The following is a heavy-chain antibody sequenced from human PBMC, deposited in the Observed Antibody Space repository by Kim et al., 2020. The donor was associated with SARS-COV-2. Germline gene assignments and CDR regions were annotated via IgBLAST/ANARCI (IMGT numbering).Heavy chain of an antibody. V-gene: IGHV3-53*04. CDR1: GFTVSSNY. CDR3: ARPYGSGSRGAFDI. CDR2: IYSGGST. D-gene: IGHD3-10*01. J-gene: IGHJ3*02. Sequence: GGSLRLSCAASGFTVSSNYMSWVRQAPGKGLEWVSVIYSGGSTYYADSVKGRFTISRHNSKNTLYLQMNSLRAEDTAVYYCARPYGSGSRGAFDIWGQGTMVTVSS.